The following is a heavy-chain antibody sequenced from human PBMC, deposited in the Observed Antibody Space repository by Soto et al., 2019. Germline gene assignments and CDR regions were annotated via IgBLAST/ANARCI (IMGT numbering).Heavy chain of an antibody. CDR2: ISGSGGNT. CDR1: GFTFRSYA. V-gene: IGHV3-23*01. CDR3: ARDRAVVNWFDP. D-gene: IGHD2-15*01. Sequence: PGGSLKLSCAASGFTFRSYAMNWVRQAPGKGLEWVSGISGSGGNTYYADSVKGRFTISRDNSKNTLYLQMNSLRAEDTAVYYCARDRAVVNWFDPWGQGTLVTVSS. J-gene: IGHJ5*02.